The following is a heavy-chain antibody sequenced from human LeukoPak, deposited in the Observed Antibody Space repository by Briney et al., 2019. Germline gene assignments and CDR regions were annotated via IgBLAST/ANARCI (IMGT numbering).Heavy chain of an antibody. D-gene: IGHD6-13*01. CDR3: ARQWDRNSWFDY. CDR2: IYYSGST. J-gene: IGHJ4*02. CDR1: GGSISTISYY. Sequence: PSETLSLTCTVSGGSISTISYYWGWIRQPPGKGLEWIASIYYSGSTYYNPSLESRVTMSVDTSKNQFSLRLSSVTAADTALYYCARQWDRNSWFDYWGQGTLVTVSS. V-gene: IGHV4-39*01.